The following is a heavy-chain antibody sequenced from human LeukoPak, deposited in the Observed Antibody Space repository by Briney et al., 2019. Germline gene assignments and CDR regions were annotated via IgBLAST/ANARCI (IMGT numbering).Heavy chain of an antibody. D-gene: IGHD3-22*01. CDR2: ISGSGGST. CDR1: GFTFSSYA. Sequence: HSGGSLRLSCAASGFTFSSYAMSWVRQAPGKGLEWVSAISGSGGSTYYADSVKGRFTISRDNSKNTLYLQMNSLRAEDTAVYYCAKDGGMRSYYYDSSGYSVDYWGQGTLVTVSS. J-gene: IGHJ4*02. V-gene: IGHV3-23*01. CDR3: AKDGGMRSYYYDSSGYSVDY.